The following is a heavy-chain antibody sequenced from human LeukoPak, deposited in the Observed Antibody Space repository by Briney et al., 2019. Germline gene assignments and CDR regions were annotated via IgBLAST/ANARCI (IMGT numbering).Heavy chain of an antibody. CDR3: TGDVHRSDSQDMMGFDP. CDR2: ISSRSAKK. V-gene: IGHV3-21*06. Sequence: GGSLRLSYAASGFIFSDYTMTWVSQPAGKGLEWISSISSRSAKKYYEASLKGRLTLSRDHAMRSLYLQINSLSGEAPAVYWRTGDVHRSDSQDMMGFDPWGRGTGVTVSS. CDR1: GFIFSDYT. D-gene: IGHD3-10*01. J-gene: IGHJ5*02.